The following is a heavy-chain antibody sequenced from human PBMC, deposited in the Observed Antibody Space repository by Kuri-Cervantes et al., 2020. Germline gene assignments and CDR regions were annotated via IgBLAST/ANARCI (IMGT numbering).Heavy chain of an antibody. Sequence: GESLKISCAASGFTFSSYSMNWVRQAPGKGLEWVSSISSSSSYIYYADSVKGRFTISRDNAKNSLYLQMNSLRAEDTAVYYCARAQTTLERFGLDVWGQGTTVTVSS. V-gene: IGHV3-21*01. D-gene: IGHD3-3*01. CDR3: ARAQTTLERFGLDV. J-gene: IGHJ6*02. CDR1: GFTFSSYS. CDR2: ISSSSSYI.